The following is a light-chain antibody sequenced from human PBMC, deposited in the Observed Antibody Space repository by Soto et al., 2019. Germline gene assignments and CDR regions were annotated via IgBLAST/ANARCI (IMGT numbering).Light chain of an antibody. V-gene: IGKV3-20*01. CDR2: GAS. CDR3: QQYRSSPPEFT. J-gene: IGKJ3*01. CDR1: QTISSNY. Sequence: EIVLTQSPGTLSLSAGERATLSCRASQTISSNYLAWYQQKPGQAPRLLIFGASYRATGIPDRFSGRGSGTQFTLTIGRMEAEDFAVYYCQQYRSSPPEFTFGPGTKVDIK.